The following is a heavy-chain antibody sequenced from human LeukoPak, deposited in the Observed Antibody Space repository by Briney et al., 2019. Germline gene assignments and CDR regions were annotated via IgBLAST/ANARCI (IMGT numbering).Heavy chain of an antibody. CDR2: ITSSSSYI. CDR1: GFTFSTYT. D-gene: IGHD3-10*01. J-gene: IGHJ4*02. CDR3: GSMVREGEDY. Sequence: EGSLRLSCTASGFTFSTYTVSWVRQAPGKGLEWVSSITSSSSYIYYADSVKGRFTISRDNAKNSLYLQMNSLRAEDTAVYYCGSMVREGEDYWGQGTLVTVSS. V-gene: IGHV3-21*01.